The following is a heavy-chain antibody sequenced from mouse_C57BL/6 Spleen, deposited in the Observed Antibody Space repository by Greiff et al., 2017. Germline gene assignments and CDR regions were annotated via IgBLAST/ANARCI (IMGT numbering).Heavy chain of an antibody. CDR3: AKDEDYGSSWWFAD. J-gene: IGHJ3*01. Sequence: VQLKESGPGLVAPSQSLSITCTVSGFSLTGYGVSWVRQPPGKGLELLGVMWGDGSTTYHSALISRLSISKDNSKSQVFLKLNSLHTDDTAAYYCAKDEDYGSSWWFADWGEGTLVTVSA. CDR1: GFSLTGYG. CDR2: MWGDGST. V-gene: IGHV2-3*01. D-gene: IGHD1-1*01.